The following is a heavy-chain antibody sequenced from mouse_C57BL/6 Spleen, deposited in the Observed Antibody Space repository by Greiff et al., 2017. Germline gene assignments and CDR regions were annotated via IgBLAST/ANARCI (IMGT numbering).Heavy chain of an antibody. V-gene: IGHV5-2*03. CDR3: ARVGGPYYAMGY. Sequence: EVMLVESGGGLVQPGESLKLSCESNEYEFPSHDMSWVRQTPEKRLELVAAINSDGCSTYYPDTMAIRFIISRDNTKKTLDLQMSSLRSEDTALYYCARVGGPYYAMGYWGQGPSVTVSS. CDR2: INSDGCST. J-gene: IGHJ4*01. CDR1: EYEFPSHD.